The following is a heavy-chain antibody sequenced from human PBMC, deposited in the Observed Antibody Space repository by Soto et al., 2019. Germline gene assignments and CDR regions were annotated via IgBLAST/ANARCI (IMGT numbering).Heavy chain of an antibody. CDR3: AKRRGAGGHFDY. V-gene: IGHV3-15*01. Sequence: GGSLRLSCAASGFSFSSAWMSWVRQTPEKGLEWVGRIKSKSDGGTTDYAAPVKGRFTISRDNSKNTLSLQMNSLTAEDTAVYFCAKRRGAGGHFDYWGQGALVTVSS. CDR2: IKSKSDGGTT. D-gene: IGHD2-15*01. J-gene: IGHJ4*02. CDR1: GFSFSSAW.